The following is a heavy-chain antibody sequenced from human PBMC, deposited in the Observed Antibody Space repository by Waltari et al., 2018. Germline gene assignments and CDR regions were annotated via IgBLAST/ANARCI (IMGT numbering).Heavy chain of an antibody. CDR1: GFTFSSYG. CDR3: AREQHSSSSSHYYYYGMDV. J-gene: IGHJ6*02. D-gene: IGHD6-6*01. V-gene: IGHV3-33*01. CDR2: IWYDGSNK. Sequence: QVQLVESGGGVVQPGRSLRLSCAASGFTFSSYGMHWVRQAPGKGMEWVAVIWYDGSNKYYADSVKGRFTISRDNSKNTLYLQMNSLRAEDTAVYYCAREQHSSSSSHYYYYGMDVWGQGTTVTVSS.